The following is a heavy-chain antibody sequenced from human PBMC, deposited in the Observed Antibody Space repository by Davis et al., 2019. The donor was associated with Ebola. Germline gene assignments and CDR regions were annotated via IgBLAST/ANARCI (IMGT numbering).Heavy chain of an antibody. CDR2: ISGSGGST. CDR3: ARSGTTRDFDY. V-gene: IGHV3-23*01. J-gene: IGHJ4*02. CDR1: GFTFSSYT. D-gene: IGHD1-7*01. Sequence: PGGSLRLSCAASGFTFSSYTMSWVRQAPGKGLEWVSAISGSGGSTYYADSVKGRFTISRDNSKNTLYLQMNSLKTEDTAVYYCARSGTTRDFDYWGQGTLVTVSS.